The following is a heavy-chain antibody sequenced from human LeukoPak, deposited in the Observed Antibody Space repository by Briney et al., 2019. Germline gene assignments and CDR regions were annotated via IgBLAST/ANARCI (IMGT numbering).Heavy chain of an antibody. CDR3: ARDQGSLTVAGTFDY. CDR2: INPSGGST. J-gene: IGHJ4*02. D-gene: IGHD6-19*01. CDR1: GYTFTSHY. Sequence: ASVKVSRKASGYTFTSHYMNWVRQAPGQGLEWIGIINPSGGSTTYAQKFQGRVTMSRDTSTSTVYMELSSLRSEDTALYYCARDQGSLTVAGTFDYWGQGTLVTVSS. V-gene: IGHV1-46*01.